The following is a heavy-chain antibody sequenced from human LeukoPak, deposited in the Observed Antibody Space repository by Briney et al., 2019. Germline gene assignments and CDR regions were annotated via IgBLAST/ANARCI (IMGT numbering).Heavy chain of an antibody. CDR3: ARGLKGVDTAMAHFDY. Sequence: SETLSLTCAVYGGSFSGYYWSWIRQPSRKGLEWIGEINHSGSTNNNPSLKSRVTISVDTSKNQFSLKLSSVTAADTAVYYCARGLKGVDTAMAHFDYWGQGTQVTVSS. CDR1: GGSFSGYY. CDR2: INHSGST. J-gene: IGHJ4*02. V-gene: IGHV4-34*01. D-gene: IGHD5-18*01.